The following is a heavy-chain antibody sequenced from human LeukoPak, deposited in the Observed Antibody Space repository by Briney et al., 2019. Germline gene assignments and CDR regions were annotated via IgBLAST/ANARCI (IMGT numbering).Heavy chain of an antibody. Sequence: ASVKASCKASGYTFTSYAMNWVRQAPGQGLEWMGWINTNTGNPTYAQGFTGRFVFSLDTSVSTAYLQISSLKAEDTAVYYCARDSDPAVAGTSDAFDTWGQGTMVTVSS. CDR2: INTNTGNP. CDR3: ARDSDPAVAGTSDAFDT. V-gene: IGHV7-4-1*02. D-gene: IGHD6-19*01. CDR1: GYTFTSYA. J-gene: IGHJ3*02.